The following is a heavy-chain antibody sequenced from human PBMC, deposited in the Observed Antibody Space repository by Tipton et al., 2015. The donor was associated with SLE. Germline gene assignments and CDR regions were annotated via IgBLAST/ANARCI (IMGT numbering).Heavy chain of an antibody. V-gene: IGHV4-31*03. CDR2: IYYTGTT. CDR1: GVSISSDGFY. Sequence: TLSLTCTASGVSISSDGFYWSWIRQHPDKVLEWIGYIYYTGTTQYNPSLKSRLTISLDTSKNQFSLRLSSVTAADTATYYCARAGEYGDYEATDYWGQGTLVTVSS. J-gene: IGHJ4*02. D-gene: IGHD5-12*01. CDR3: ARAGEYGDYEATDY.